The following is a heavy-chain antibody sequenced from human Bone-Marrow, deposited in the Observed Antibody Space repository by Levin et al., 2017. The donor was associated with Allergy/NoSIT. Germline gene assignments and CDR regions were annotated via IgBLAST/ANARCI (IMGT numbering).Heavy chain of an antibody. CDR1: GYTFTGYY. J-gene: IGHJ4*02. V-gene: IGHV1-2*06. D-gene: IGHD2-2*01. CDR3: ASHLLGYCSSTSCYAGSSGKENFDY. Sequence: GESLKISCKASGYTFTGYYMHWVRQAPGQGLEWMGRINPNSGGTNYAQKFQGRVTMTRDTSISTAYMELSRLRSDDTAVYYCASHLLGYCSSTSCYAGSSGKENFDYWGQGTLVTVSS. CDR2: INPNSGGT.